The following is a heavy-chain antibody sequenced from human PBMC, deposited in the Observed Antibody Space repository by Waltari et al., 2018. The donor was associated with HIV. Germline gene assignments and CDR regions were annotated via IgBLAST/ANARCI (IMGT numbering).Heavy chain of an antibody. CDR1: GINIRSNY. CDR3: ARDPRSSGYYGMDV. Sequence: EVQLVASGGGLIEPGGSLRVSCAASGINIRSNYMSWVRQAPGKGLEWVSVIYSGGSRYYADSVKGRFIISRDNSKNTVSLHMNSLRAEDTAVYYCARDPRSSGYYGMDVWGQGIKVTVSS. J-gene: IGHJ6*02. CDR2: IYSGGSR. D-gene: IGHD1-26*01. V-gene: IGHV3-53*01.